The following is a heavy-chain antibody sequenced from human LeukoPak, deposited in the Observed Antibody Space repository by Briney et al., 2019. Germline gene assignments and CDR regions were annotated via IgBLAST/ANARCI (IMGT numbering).Heavy chain of an antibody. D-gene: IGHD5-24*01. Sequence: PGGSLRLSCAASGFTFSTYAMSWVRQAPGKGLEWVSGASGSGGSTYYADSVKGRFTISRDNAKNSLYLQMNSLRAEDTAIYYCTRVGYIDEGIDYWGQGTLVAVSS. J-gene: IGHJ4*02. CDR2: ASGSGGST. CDR1: GFTFSTYA. CDR3: TRVGYIDEGIDY. V-gene: IGHV3-23*01.